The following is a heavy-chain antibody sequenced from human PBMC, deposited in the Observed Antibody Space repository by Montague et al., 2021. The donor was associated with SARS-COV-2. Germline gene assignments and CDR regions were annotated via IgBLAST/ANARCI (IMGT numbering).Heavy chain of an antibody. Sequence: SETLSLTCTVSGGSISNSIYYWDWIRQPPGKGLEWIGSIYYTENTYYNPSLKSRVTISIDTSKNQFSLKLSSVTAADTAVYYCARPGSGYSHGSGAFDYWGQGTLVTVSS. CDR3: ARPGSGYSHGSGAFDY. V-gene: IGHV4-39*01. D-gene: IGHD5-18*01. CDR1: GGSISNSIYY. CDR2: IYYTENT. J-gene: IGHJ4*02.